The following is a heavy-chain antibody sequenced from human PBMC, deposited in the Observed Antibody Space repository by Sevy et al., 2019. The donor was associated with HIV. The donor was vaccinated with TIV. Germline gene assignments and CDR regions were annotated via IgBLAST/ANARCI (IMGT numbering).Heavy chain of an antibody. Sequence: SETLSLTCAVYGGSFSGYYWSWIRQPPGKGLEWIGEINHSGRTNYSPSLKSRVTISVDTSKNHFSLKLSSVTAADTAVYHCARTPSPLNYYDSSGYSDYWGQGTLVTVSS. CDR2: INHSGRT. CDR1: GGSFSGYY. V-gene: IGHV4-34*01. D-gene: IGHD3-22*01. J-gene: IGHJ4*02. CDR3: ARTPSPLNYYDSSGYSDY.